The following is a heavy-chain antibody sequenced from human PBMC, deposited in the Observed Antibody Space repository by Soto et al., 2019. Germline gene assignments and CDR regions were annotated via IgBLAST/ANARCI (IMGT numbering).Heavy chain of an antibody. CDR1: GFSFSRNA. J-gene: IGHJ4*02. Sequence: RRLSCAASGFSFSRNAMHWVRQAPGKGLEWVAVISYDGSNKYYADSVKGRFTISRDNSKNTLYLQMNSLRAEDTAVYYCAKDVSTTADYYFDYWGQGTLVTVSS. D-gene: IGHD2-2*01. CDR2: ISYDGSNK. CDR3: AKDVSTTADYYFDY. V-gene: IGHV3-30*18.